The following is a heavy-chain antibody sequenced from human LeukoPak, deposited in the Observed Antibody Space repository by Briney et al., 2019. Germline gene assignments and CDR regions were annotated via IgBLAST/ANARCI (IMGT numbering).Heavy chain of an antibody. Sequence: GRSLRLFCAASGFTFDDYAMHWVRQAPGKGLERVSGISWNSGSIGYADSVKGRFTISRDNAKNSLYLQMNSLRAEDTALYYCAKDIVSTTYYDYVWGSSWDYWGQGTLVTVSS. CDR2: ISWNSGSI. D-gene: IGHD3-16*01. CDR3: AKDIVSTTYYDYVWGSSWDY. CDR1: GFTFDDYA. V-gene: IGHV3-9*01. J-gene: IGHJ4*02.